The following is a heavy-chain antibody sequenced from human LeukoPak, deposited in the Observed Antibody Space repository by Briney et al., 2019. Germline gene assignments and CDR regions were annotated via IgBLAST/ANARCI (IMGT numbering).Heavy chain of an antibody. Sequence: GRSLRLSCAASGFTFSSYGMHWVRQAPGKGLEGVAVISYDGSNKYYADSVKGRFTISRDNSKNTLYLQMNSLRAEDTAVYYCAKGGYYDSSGYFTIDYWGQGTLVTVSS. V-gene: IGHV3-30*18. CDR2: ISYDGSNK. J-gene: IGHJ4*02. CDR3: AKGGYYDSSGYFTIDY. CDR1: GFTFSSYG. D-gene: IGHD3-22*01.